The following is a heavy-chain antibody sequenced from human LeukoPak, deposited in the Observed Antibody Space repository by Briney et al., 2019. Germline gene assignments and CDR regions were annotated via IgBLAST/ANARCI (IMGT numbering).Heavy chain of an antibody. CDR3: ARDEVAAHSFDC. D-gene: IGHD6-19*01. J-gene: IGHJ4*02. CDR2: IWYDGSNK. V-gene: IGHV3-33*01. Sequence: GGSLRLSCAASGFTFSSYGMHWVRQAPGKGLEWVAVIWYDGSNKYHADSVKGRFTISRDNSKNTLYLRMNSLRAEDTAVYYCARDEVAAHSFDCWGQGTLVTVSS. CDR1: GFTFSSYG.